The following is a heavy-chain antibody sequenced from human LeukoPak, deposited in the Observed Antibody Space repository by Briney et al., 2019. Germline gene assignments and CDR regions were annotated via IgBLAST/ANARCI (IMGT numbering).Heavy chain of an antibody. Sequence: GGSLRLSCAASGFTFSDSVMSWVRQASGRGLEWVSLISASGGNSYYADSVKGRFTVSRDSSKNTLHLQMNSLRAEDTAVYYSARHIEFCGWGEGTLVTVSS. V-gene: IGHV3-23*01. D-gene: IGHD2-21*01. CDR2: ISASGGNS. CDR3: ARHIEFCG. J-gene: IGHJ4*02. CDR1: GFTFSDSV.